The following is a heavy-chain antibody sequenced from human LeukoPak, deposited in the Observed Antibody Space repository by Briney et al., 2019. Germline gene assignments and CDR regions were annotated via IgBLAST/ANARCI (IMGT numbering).Heavy chain of an antibody. D-gene: IGHD6-19*01. CDR1: GGSISSSRYY. J-gene: IGHJ5*02. V-gene: IGHV4-39*01. CDR2: FYYSGST. CDR3: ARHSAGYSSGWLVPESDP. Sequence: PSETLSLTCTVSGGSISSSRYYWGWIRQPPGKGLEWIGSFYYSGSTYYNPSLKSRVTISVDTSKNQFSLKLSSVTAADTAVYYCARHSAGYSSGWLVPESDPWGQGTLVTVSS.